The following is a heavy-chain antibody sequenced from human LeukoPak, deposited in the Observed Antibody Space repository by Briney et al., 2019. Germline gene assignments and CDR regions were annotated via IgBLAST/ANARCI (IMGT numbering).Heavy chain of an antibody. J-gene: IGHJ4*02. CDR1: GFTFSSYV. Sequence: PGGSLRLSCAASGFTFSSYVMSWVRQAPGKGLEWVSTSGSGGNTYYADSVKGRFTISRDNSRNTLYLQMNSLRAEDTAVYYCAKYGQFYDTSGYYWVFDYWGQGTLLTVSS. V-gene: IGHV3-23*01. D-gene: IGHD3-22*01. CDR3: AKYGQFYDTSGYYWVFDY. CDR2: SGSGGNT.